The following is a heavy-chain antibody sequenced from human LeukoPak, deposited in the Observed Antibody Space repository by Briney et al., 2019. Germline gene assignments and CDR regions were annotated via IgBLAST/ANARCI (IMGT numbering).Heavy chain of an antibody. Sequence: SETLSLTCAVYGGSFSGYYWSWIRQPPGKGLEWIGEINHSGSTNYNPSLKSRVTISVDTSKNQFSLQLNSVTPEDTAVYYCARDPLWFGELYNWFDPWGQGTLATVSS. D-gene: IGHD3-10*01. CDR3: ARDPLWFGELYNWFDP. CDR2: INHSGST. J-gene: IGHJ5*02. CDR1: GGSFSGYY. V-gene: IGHV4-34*01.